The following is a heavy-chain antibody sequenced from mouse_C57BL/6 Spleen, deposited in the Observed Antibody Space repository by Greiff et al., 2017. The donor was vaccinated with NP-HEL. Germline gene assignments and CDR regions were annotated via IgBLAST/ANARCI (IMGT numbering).Heavy chain of an antibody. J-gene: IGHJ1*03. Sequence: VQRVESGPGLVQPSQSLSITCTVSGFSLTSYGVHWVRQSPGKGLEWLGVIWRGGSTDYNAAFMSSLSITKDNSKSQVFFKMNSLQADNTAIYYCAKSKSYYGSSYVGYFDVWGTGTTVTVSS. D-gene: IGHD1-1*01. V-gene: IGHV2-5*01. CDR2: IWRGGST. CDR3: AKSKSYYGSSYVGYFDV. CDR1: GFSLTSYG.